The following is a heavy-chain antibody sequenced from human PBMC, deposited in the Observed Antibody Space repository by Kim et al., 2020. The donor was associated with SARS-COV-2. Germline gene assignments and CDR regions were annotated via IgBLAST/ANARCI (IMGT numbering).Heavy chain of an antibody. CDR2: ISYDGSNK. V-gene: IGHV3-30-3*01. Sequence: GGSLRLSCAASGFTFSSYAMHWVRQAPGKGLEWVAVISYDGSNKYYADSVKGRFTISRDNSKNTLYLQMNSLRAEDTAVYYCARDPYIPTRYGMDVWGQG. D-gene: IGHD5-12*01. CDR1: GFTFSSYA. J-gene: IGHJ6*02. CDR3: ARDPYIPTRYGMDV.